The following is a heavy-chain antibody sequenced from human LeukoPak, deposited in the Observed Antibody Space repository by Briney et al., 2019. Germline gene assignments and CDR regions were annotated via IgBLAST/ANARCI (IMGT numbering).Heavy chain of an antibody. Sequence: SETLSLTCTVSGYSISSNYYWGWIRQPPGKGLEWIGSIYHSGSTYYNPSLKSRVTISVDTSKNQFSLKLSSVTAADTAVYYCARDGLWSGYYETGFDYWGQGTLVTVSS. D-gene: IGHD3-3*01. J-gene: IGHJ4*02. V-gene: IGHV4-38-2*02. CDR1: GYSISSNYY. CDR2: IYHSGST. CDR3: ARDGLWSGYYETGFDY.